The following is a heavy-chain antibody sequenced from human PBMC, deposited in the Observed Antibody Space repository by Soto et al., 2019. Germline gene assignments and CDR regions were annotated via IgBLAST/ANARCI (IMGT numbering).Heavy chain of an antibody. V-gene: IGHV3-13*01. CDR3: ARGYLGSFDY. CDR1: GFTFSSYA. Sequence: EVQLVESGGGLVQPGGSLRLSCAASGFTFSSYAVHWVRQPTGKGLERVSVIGSAGDTYYPGSVKGRFTISRENAKNSLYLQMNSLRAEDMAVYYCARGYLGSFDYWGQGTLVTVSS. D-gene: IGHD7-27*01. CDR2: IGSAGDT. J-gene: IGHJ4*02.